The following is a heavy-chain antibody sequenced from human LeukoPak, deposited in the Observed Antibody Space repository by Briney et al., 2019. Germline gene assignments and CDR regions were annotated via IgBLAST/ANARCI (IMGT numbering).Heavy chain of an antibody. J-gene: IGHJ4*02. D-gene: IGHD6-13*01. CDR3: ARIGYRSSSLDY. CDR1: GFTFSSYE. Sequence: GGSLRVSCAASGFTFSSYEMNWARQAPGKGLEWVANIKEDGSTRYLVDSVKGRFTISRDNAKNSVYLQMNSLRAEDTAVYYCARIGYRSSSLDYWGQGNLDTVSS. V-gene: IGHV3-7*04. CDR2: IKEDGSTR.